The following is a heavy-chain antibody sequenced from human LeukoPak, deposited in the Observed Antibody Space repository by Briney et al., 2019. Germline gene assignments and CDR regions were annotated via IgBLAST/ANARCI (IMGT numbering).Heavy chain of an antibody. V-gene: IGHV3-48*01. Sequence: PGGSLRLSCAASGFTFSSYRMNWVRQAPGKGLEWVSYISSSSSTIYYADSVKGRFTISRDNAKNSLYLQMNSLRAEDTAVYYCARDRWFGEFDAFDIWGQGTMVTVSS. D-gene: IGHD3-10*01. CDR2: ISSSSSTI. J-gene: IGHJ3*02. CDR1: GFTFSSYR. CDR3: ARDRWFGEFDAFDI.